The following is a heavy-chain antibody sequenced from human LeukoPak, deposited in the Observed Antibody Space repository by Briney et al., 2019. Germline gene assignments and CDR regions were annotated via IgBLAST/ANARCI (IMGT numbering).Heavy chain of an antibody. CDR1: GGSISSYY. D-gene: IGHD3-22*01. V-gene: IGHV4-4*07. J-gene: IGHJ3*02. CDR3: ARDLELVRYYDSSGYGVSAFDI. CDR2: IYTSGST. Sequence: SETLSLTCTVSGGSISSYYWSWIRQPAGKGLEWIGRIYTSGSTNYNPSLKSRVTMSVDTSKNQISLKLSSVTAADTAVYYCARDLELVRYYDSSGYGVSAFDIWGQGTMVTVSS.